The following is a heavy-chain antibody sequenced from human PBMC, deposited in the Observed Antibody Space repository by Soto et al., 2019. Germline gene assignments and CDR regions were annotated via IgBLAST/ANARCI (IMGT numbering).Heavy chain of an antibody. CDR2: ISGSGGSP. CDR1: GFIFSSYV. J-gene: IGHJ3*02. CDR3: ANLAGGWYEAFGI. V-gene: IGHV3-23*01. D-gene: IGHD6-19*01. Sequence: EVQLLESGGGLVQPGGSLRLSCAASGFIFSSYVMTWVRQAPGKGLEWVSSISGSGGSPYYADSVKGRFTISRDNSRNTLDLQINGLRAEDTAVYYCANLAGGWYEAFGIWGQGTMVTVSS.